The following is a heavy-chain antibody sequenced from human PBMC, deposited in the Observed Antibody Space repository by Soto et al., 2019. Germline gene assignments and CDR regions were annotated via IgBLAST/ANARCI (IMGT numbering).Heavy chain of an antibody. CDR2: INHSGST. CDR3: ATEIIPNCSGGSCSVYNWFDP. Sequence: SETLSLTCAVYGGSFSGYYWSWIRQPPGKGLEWIGEINHSGSTNYNPSLKSRVTISVDTSKNQFSLKLSSVTAADTAVYYCATEIIPNCSGGSCSVYNWFDPWGQGTLVTVSS. J-gene: IGHJ5*02. V-gene: IGHV4-34*01. CDR1: GGSFSGYY. D-gene: IGHD2-15*01.